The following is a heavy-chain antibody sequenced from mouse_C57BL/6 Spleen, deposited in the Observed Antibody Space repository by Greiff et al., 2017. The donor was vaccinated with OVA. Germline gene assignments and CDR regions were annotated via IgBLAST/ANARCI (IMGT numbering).Heavy chain of an antibody. CDR3: ARDYGYRHYFDY. CDR2: INPNNGGT. D-gene: IGHD2-2*01. V-gene: IGHV1-26*01. CDR1: GYTFTDYY. J-gene: IGHJ2*01. Sequence: VQLQQSGPELVKPGASVKISCKASGYTFTDYYMNWVKQSHGKSLEWIGDINPNNGGTSYNQKFKGKATLTVDKSSSTAYMELRSLTSEDSAVYYCARDYGYRHYFDYWGQGTTLTVSS.